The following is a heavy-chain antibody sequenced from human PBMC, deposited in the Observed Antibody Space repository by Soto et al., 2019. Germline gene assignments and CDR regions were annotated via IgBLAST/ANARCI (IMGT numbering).Heavy chain of an antibody. Sequence: SVKVSCKASVGTFSSYAISWVRQAPGQGLEWMGGIIPIFGTANYAQKFQGRVTITADESTSTAYMELSSLRSEDTAVYYCARDRRDGYNYYFDYWGQGTLVTVSS. CDR2: IIPIFGTA. J-gene: IGHJ4*02. CDR3: ARDRRDGYNYYFDY. V-gene: IGHV1-69*13. D-gene: IGHD5-12*01. CDR1: VGTFSSYA.